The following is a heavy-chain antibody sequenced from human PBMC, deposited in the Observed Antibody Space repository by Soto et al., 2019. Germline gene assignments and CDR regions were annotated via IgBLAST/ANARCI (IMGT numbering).Heavy chain of an antibody. D-gene: IGHD3-16*02. CDR3: ARGPIMITFGGVIVQDYYYYGMDV. CDR1: GFTFSSYA. J-gene: IGHJ6*02. CDR2: ISYDGRNK. Sequence: QVQLVESGGGVVQPGRSLRLSCAASGFTFSSYAMQWVRQAPGKGLEWVAVISYDGRNKYYADSVKGRFTISRDNSKNTLYLQMNSLRAEDTAVYYCARGPIMITFGGVIVQDYYYYGMDVWGQGTTVTVSS. V-gene: IGHV3-30*04.